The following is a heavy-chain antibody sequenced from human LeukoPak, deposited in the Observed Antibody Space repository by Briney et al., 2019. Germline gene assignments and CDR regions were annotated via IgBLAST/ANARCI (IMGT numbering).Heavy chain of an antibody. Sequence: ASVKVSCKASGYTFTGYYMHWVRQAPGQGLEWMGWINPNSGGTNYAQKFQGRVTMTRDTSISTAYMELSRLRSDDTAVYYCARGWSLYDSSGYYSGGHDYWGQGTLVTVSS. CDR3: ARGWSLYDSSGYYSGGHDY. J-gene: IGHJ4*02. V-gene: IGHV1-2*02. D-gene: IGHD3-22*01. CDR1: GYTFTGYY. CDR2: INPNSGGT.